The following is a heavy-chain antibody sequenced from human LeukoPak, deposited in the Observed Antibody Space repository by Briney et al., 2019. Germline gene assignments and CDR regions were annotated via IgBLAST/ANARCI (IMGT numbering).Heavy chain of an antibody. D-gene: IGHD6-13*01. CDR2: INAYTGGT. Sequence: ASVTVSCKASGYTFIDYFIHWVRQAPGQGLEWMGWINAYTGGTNYAQRFQGRVTMTRDTSISTAYMELSSLRSEDTAVYYCARDSPPYSSRAYYFDYWGQGTLVTVSS. J-gene: IGHJ4*02. V-gene: IGHV1-2*02. CDR1: GYTFIDYF. CDR3: ARDSPPYSSRAYYFDY.